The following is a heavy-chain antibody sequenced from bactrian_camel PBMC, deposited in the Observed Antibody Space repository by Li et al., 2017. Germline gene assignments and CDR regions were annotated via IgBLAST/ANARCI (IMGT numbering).Heavy chain of an antibody. CDR2: ITTRGDST. Sequence: QLVESGGGSVQTGGSLRLSCAISGQTFSRYYWTWVRQAPGKGLEWVSAITTRGDSTYYADSVKGRFTISRDNAKSTLYLQMNNLKPEDTAMYYCAADRALDDDCYVGSLYTDFAYWGQGTQVTVS. D-gene: IGHD3*01. V-gene: IGHV3S28*01. CDR1: GQTFSRYY. CDR3: AADRALDDDCYVGSLYTDFAY. J-gene: IGHJ6*01.